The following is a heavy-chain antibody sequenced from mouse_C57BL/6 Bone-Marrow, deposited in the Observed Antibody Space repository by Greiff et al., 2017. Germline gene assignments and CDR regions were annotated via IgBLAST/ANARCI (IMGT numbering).Heavy chain of an antibody. D-gene: IGHD1-1*01. CDR3: ARRVYYYGLDY. J-gene: IGHJ2*01. Sequence: VQLQQSGPELVKPGASVKISCKASGYSFTGYYMNWVKQSPEKSLEWIGEFNPSTGGTTYNRKFKAKATLTVDKSSSTAYMQLKSLTSEDSAVYYCARRVYYYGLDYWGQGTTLTVSS. V-gene: IGHV1-42*01. CDR1: GYSFTGYY. CDR2: FNPSTGGT.